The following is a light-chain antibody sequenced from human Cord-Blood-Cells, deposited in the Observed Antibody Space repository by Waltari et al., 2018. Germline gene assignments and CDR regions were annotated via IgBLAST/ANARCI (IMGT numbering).Light chain of an antibody. CDR1: SSDVGSYNL. Sequence: QSALTQPASVSGSPGQSITISCTGTSSDVGSYNLVSWYQQHPGKAPKLMIYEGSKRPSGVSNRFSGSKSGNTASLTISGLQAEDEADYYCCSYAGSSLWVFGGGTKLTAL. J-gene: IGLJ3*02. CDR3: CSYAGSSLWV. V-gene: IGLV2-23*01. CDR2: EGS.